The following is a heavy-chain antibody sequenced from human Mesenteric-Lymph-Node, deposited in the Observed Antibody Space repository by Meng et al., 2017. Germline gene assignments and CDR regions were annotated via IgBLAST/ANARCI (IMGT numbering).Heavy chain of an antibody. J-gene: IGHJ3*02. D-gene: IGHD5-12*01. CDR3: ARGGYQAFDI. V-gene: IGHV3-21*01. CDR1: GFTFSSYA. CDR2: ISSSSSYI. Sequence: GGSLRLSCAASGFTFSSYAMNWVRQAPGKGLEWVSSISSSSSYIYYADSVKGRFTISRDNAKNTLYLQMNSLRAEDTAVYYCARGGYQAFDIWGQGTMVTVSS.